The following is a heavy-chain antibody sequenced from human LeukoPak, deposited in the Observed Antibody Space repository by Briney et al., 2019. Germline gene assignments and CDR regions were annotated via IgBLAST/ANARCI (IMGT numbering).Heavy chain of an antibody. CDR3: ATARIGY. V-gene: IGHV3-15*01. CDR1: GFTFTDAW. D-gene: IGHD6-13*01. Sequence: GGSLRLSCVAAGFTFTDAWMAWVRHAPGKGLEWVGRIKAKTEDETTDYAAPVKGRFTISRDDSKNTLYLQMNSLKTEDAGVYYCATARIGYWGQGTLVSVSA. J-gene: IGHJ4*02. CDR2: IKAKTEDETT.